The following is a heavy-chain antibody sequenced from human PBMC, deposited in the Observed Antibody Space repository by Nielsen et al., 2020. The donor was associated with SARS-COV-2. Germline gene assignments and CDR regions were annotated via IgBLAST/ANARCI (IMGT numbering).Heavy chain of an antibody. Sequence: SVKVSCKASGYTFTYRYLHWVRQAPGQGLEWMGRIIPILGIANYAQKSQGRVTITADKSTSTAYMELSSLRSEDTAVYYCARSSYGSGSCAFDYWGQGTLVTVSS. J-gene: IGHJ4*02. V-gene: IGHV1-69*02. D-gene: IGHD3-10*01. CDR2: IIPILGIA. CDR3: ARSSYGSGSCAFDY. CDR1: GYTFTYRY.